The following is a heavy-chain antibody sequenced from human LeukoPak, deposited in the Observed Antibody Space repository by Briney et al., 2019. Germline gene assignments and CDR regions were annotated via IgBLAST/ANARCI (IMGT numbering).Heavy chain of an antibody. CDR1: RCSFTRKG. D-gene: IGHD3-16*01. J-gene: IGHJ4*02. CDR2: ISANSGNT. V-gene: IGHV1-18*01. Sequence: ASVNVSCKPSRCSFTRKGISGLRPAPGQGLEWMAWISANSGNTNYAQNFQDRVTLTTDTSTSTAYMELRSLRSDDTAVYYCARDVNYAFDYWGQGTLVTVSS. CDR3: ARDVNYAFDY.